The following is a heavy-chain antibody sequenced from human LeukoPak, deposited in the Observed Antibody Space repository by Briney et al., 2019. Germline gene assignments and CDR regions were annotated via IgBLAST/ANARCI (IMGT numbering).Heavy chain of an antibody. D-gene: IGHD3-22*01. CDR2: IYYSGST. CDR3: AREGYYDNVYFDY. Sequence: SETLSLTXTVSGGSISSYYWSWIRQPPGKGLEWIGYIYYSGSTNYNPSLKSRVTISVDTSKNQFSLKLSSVTAADTAVYYCAREGYYDNVYFDYWGQGTLVTVSS. J-gene: IGHJ4*02. V-gene: IGHV4-59*01. CDR1: GGSISSYY.